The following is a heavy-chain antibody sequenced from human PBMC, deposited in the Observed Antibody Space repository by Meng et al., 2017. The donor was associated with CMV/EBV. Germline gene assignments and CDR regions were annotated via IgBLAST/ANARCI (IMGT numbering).Heavy chain of an antibody. Sequence: SETLSLTCTVSGGSVSSGSYYWSWIRQPPGKGLEWIGYIYYSGSTNYNPSLKSRVTISVDTSKNQFSLKLSSVTAADTAVYYCARDRVGHQLPTDYWGQGTLVTVSS. CDR2: IYYSGST. V-gene: IGHV4-61*01. CDR3: ARDRVGHQLPTDY. D-gene: IGHD2-2*01. CDR1: GGSVSSGSYY. J-gene: IGHJ4*02.